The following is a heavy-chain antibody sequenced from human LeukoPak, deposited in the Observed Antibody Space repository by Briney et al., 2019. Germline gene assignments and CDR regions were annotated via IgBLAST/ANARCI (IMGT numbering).Heavy chain of an antibody. CDR2: IGYDGRNK. Sequence: GGSLRLSCAASGLTFSSYGIHWVRQAPGKGLEWVTFIGYDGRNKYYADSVKGRFTISRDNSKNTLYLQMNSLRAEDTAVYYCAKDNAYYYADYWGQGTLVTVSS. J-gene: IGHJ4*02. D-gene: IGHD3-10*01. V-gene: IGHV3-30*02. CDR1: GLTFSSYG. CDR3: AKDNAYYYADY.